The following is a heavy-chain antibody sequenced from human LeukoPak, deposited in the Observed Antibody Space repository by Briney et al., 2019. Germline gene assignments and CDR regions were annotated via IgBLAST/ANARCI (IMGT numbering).Heavy chain of an antibody. V-gene: IGHV3-11*01. CDR2: ISSSGSTI. D-gene: IGHD3-22*01. CDR1: GFTFSDYY. J-gene: IGHJ4*02. Sequence: GGSLSLSCAASGFTFSDYYMSWIRQAPGKGLEWVSYISSSGSTIYYADSVKGRFTISRDNAKNSLYLQMNSLRAEDTAVYYCARDRGYYDSSGYYYNYWGQGTLVTVSS. CDR3: ARDRGYYDSSGYYYNY.